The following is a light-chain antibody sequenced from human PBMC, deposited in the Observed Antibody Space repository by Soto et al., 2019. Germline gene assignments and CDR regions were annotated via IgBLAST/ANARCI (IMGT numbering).Light chain of an antibody. CDR1: QSVSNNY. CDR3: HQYGSSPQT. J-gene: IGKJ1*01. V-gene: IGKV3-20*01. CDR2: GAS. Sequence: LTQSPGTLSLSPGERATLSFRASQSVSNNYLAWYQQKPGQAPRLLIYGASNRATGIPDRFSGSGSGTDFTLTISRLEPEDFAVFYCHQYGSSPQTFGQGTKVDIK.